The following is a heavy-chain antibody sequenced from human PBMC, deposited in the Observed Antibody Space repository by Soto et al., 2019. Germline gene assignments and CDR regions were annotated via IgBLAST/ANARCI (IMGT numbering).Heavy chain of an antibody. V-gene: IGHV1-18*01. J-gene: IGHJ6*02. CDR3: AREGVAPYYYYGMDV. D-gene: IGHD5-12*01. CDR1: GYTFTRSG. Sequence: QVQLVQSGAEVKKPGASVKVSCKASGYTFTRSGITSVRQAPGQGLEWMGWISTYNGDTNYAQTFQGRVTMTTDTSTSTAYMELRSLRSDDTAVYYCAREGVAPYYYYGMDVWGQGTPVTVSS. CDR2: ISTYNGDT.